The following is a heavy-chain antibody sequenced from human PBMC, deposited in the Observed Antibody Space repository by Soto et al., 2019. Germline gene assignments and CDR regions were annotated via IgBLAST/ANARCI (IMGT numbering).Heavy chain of an antibody. Sequence: AETLSLTCTVSGFSMSSSSTYYWGWVREPAGKGLEWIGSFFSGGNTDDNASGKSRVTISVDTSTKHFYLKLSSVPAADTAVYFCASRHGLDIDAYYWGQGILVT. CDR3: ASRHGLDIDAYY. CDR1: GFSMSSSSTYY. J-gene: IGHJ4*02. V-gene: IGHV4-39*01. CDR2: FFSGGNT. D-gene: IGHD2-21*01.